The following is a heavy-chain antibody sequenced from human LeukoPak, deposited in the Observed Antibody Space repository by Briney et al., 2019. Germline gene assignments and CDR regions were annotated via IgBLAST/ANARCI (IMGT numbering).Heavy chain of an antibody. CDR1: GASISSYY. CDR2: ISYSGSP. Sequence: SETPSLTCTVSGASISSYYWSWIRQPPGKGLEWIGYISYSGSPNYNPSLKSRVTISADTSKNQFSLNPSSVTAADTAVYYCARVGHIVAAGTYDWWGQGTLVTVSS. V-gene: IGHV4-59*08. D-gene: IGHD6-13*01. CDR3: ARVGHIVAAGTYDW. J-gene: IGHJ4*02.